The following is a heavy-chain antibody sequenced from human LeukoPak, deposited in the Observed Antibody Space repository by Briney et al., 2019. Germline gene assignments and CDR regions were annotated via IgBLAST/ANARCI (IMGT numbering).Heavy chain of an antibody. CDR1: GGSFSGYY. CDR2: INHSGST. CDR3: ARQGAWYLDL. D-gene: IGHD3-16*01. V-gene: IGHV4-34*01. Sequence: SETLSLTCAVYGGSFSGYYWSWIRQPPRKGLEWIGEINHSGSTNYNPSLKSRVTISVDTSKNQFSLKLSSVTAADTAVYYCARQGAWYLDLWGRGTLVTVSS. J-gene: IGHJ2*01.